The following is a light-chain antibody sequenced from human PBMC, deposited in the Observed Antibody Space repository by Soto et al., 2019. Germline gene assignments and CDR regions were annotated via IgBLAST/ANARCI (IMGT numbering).Light chain of an antibody. CDR1: QSISSY. V-gene: IGKV1-39*01. CDR2: AAS. J-gene: IGKJ1*01. Sequence: DIQMTQSPSSLSASVGDIVTITCRASQSISSYLNWYQQKPGKAPKLLIYAASSLQSGVPSRFSGSGSGTDFTLTISSLQPEDFATYYCQQSNRSWTFGQGTKVEIK. CDR3: QQSNRSWT.